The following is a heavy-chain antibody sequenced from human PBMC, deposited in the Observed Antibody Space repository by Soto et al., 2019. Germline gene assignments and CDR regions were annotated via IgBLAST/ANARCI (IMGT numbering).Heavy chain of an antibody. V-gene: IGHV3-7*01. CDR3: ARVAGSSGWYRVEYFQD. CDR1: GFTFTSYW. CDR2: IKQDGSEK. D-gene: IGHD6-19*01. Sequence: GGSLRLSCAASGFTFTSYWMSWVRQAPGKGLEWVANIKQDGSEKYYVDSVKGRFTISRDNAKNSLYLQMNSLRAEDTAVYYCARVAGSSGWYRVEYFQDWGQGTLVTVSS. J-gene: IGHJ1*01.